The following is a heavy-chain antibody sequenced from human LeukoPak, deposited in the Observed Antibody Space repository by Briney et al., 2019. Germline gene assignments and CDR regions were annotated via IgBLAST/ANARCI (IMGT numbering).Heavy chain of an antibody. Sequence: PSETLSLTCSVSGGSFDSKYWSWIRQPPGKGLEWIGYIYTSGSTNFNPSLRSRVAMSIDTSKNQFSLKVYSVTAADTAVYYCANYIRSVHYYKGVWGKGTTGIVSS. CDR1: GGSFDSKY. D-gene: IGHD4-11*01. CDR3: ANYIRSVHYYKGV. J-gene: IGHJ6*03. V-gene: IGHV4-4*09. CDR2: IYTSGST.